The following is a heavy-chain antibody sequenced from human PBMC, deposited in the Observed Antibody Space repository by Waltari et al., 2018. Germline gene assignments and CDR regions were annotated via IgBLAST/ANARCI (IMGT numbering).Heavy chain of an antibody. D-gene: IGHD4-17*01. CDR2: IYHSGST. CDR1: GYSISSGYY. V-gene: IGHV4-38-2*01. CDR3: ARHRRDDYGDWAYYFDY. J-gene: IGHJ4*02. Sequence: QVQLQESGPGLVKPSETLSLTCAVSGYSISSGYYWGWIRQPPGKGLEWIGSIYHSGSTYSNPSLKSRVTISVDTSKNQFSLKLSSVTAADTAVYYCARHRRDDYGDWAYYFDYWGQGTLVTVSS.